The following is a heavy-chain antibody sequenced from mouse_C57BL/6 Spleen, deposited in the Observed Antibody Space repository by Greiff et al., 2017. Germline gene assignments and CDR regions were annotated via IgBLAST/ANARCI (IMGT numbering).Heavy chain of an antibody. Sequence: QVQLQQPGAELVRPGYSVTLSCKASGYTFTSYWMAWVKQRPGKGLEWIGNIYPSDSENHYIQKLKDKATLTVDKSASTAYMQLSSLTSEDSAVYYCARGNNYCSSYFDYWGQGTTRTVSS. CDR1: GYTFTSYW. D-gene: IGHD1-1*01. V-gene: IGHV1-61*01. J-gene: IGHJ2*01. CDR3: ARGNNYCSSYFDY. CDR2: IYPSDSEN.